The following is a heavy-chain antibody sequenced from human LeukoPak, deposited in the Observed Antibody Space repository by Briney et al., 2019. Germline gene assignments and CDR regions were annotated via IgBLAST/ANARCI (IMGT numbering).Heavy chain of an antibody. J-gene: IGHJ4*02. CDR1: GYTFTGYD. Sequence: GASLTVSCTASGYTFTGYDIIWVRQAPGQGLEWMAWMNPKSGNTGYARNFQGRVTITRNTSISTAYMELSSLRSEDTAVYYCARGPDYSNCAYYLDYWGQGTLVTVSS. D-gene: IGHD4-11*01. CDR2: MNPKSGNT. CDR3: ARGPDYSNCAYYLDY. V-gene: IGHV1-8*03.